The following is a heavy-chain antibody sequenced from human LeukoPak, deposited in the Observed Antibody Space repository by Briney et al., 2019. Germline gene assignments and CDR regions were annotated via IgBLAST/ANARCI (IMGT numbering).Heavy chain of an antibody. CDR2: IRAYNGNT. V-gene: IGHV1-18*01. J-gene: IGHJ4*02. D-gene: IGHD3-10*01. Sequence: ASVKVSCKASGYTFSSYGISWVRQAPGQGLEWMAWIRAYNGNTNYAQKLQGRVTMTTDTSTSTAYMELRSLRSDDTAVYYCARDYYGSGSYYNAYPFDYWGQGTLVTVSS. CDR1: GYTFSSYG. CDR3: ARDYYGSGSYYNAYPFDY.